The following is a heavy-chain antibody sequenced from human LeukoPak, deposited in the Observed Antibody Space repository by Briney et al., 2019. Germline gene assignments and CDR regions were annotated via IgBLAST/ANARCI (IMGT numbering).Heavy chain of an antibody. Sequence: PGGSLRLSCAASGFTFSSYAMHWVRQAPGKGLEWVAVISYDGSNKYYADSVKGRFTISRDNSKNTLYLQMNSLRAEDTAVYYCAILGGGHDTVAFDIWGQGTMVTVSS. CDR2: ISYDGSNK. V-gene: IGHV3-30-3*01. CDR3: AILGGGHDTVAFDI. CDR1: GFTFSSYA. D-gene: IGHD3-16*01. J-gene: IGHJ3*02.